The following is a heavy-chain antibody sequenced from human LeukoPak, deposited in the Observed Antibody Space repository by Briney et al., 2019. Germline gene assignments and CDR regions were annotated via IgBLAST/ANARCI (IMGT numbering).Heavy chain of an antibody. V-gene: IGHV3-74*01. CDR1: GFAFRSYW. Sequence: GGSLRLSCRASGFAFRSYWMHWVRQAPGKGLEWVSRINLDGTIIRYADSVEGRFTISRDNAKSTLFLHMNRLTAEDTAVYYCARDGAAGAFDIWGQGTMVTVSS. CDR2: INLDGTII. D-gene: IGHD4/OR15-4a*01. J-gene: IGHJ3*02. CDR3: ARDGAAGAFDI.